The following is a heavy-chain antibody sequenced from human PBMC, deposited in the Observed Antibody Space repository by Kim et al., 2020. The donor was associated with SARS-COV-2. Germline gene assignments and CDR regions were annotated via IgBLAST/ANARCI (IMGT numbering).Heavy chain of an antibody. CDR3: AKRGTTPADHGHMDV. J-gene: IGHJ6*03. V-gene: IGHV3-30*02. CDR2: IQYDESDR. CDR1: GFSFSNFG. Sequence: GGSLRLSCAASGFSFSNFGMHWVRQAPGKGLEWVAFIQYDESDRYYVDSVKGRFTISRDNSKNTLDLQMNSLRPEDTAVYYCAKRGTTPADHGHMDVWGKGTAVTVSS. D-gene: IGHD4-4*01.